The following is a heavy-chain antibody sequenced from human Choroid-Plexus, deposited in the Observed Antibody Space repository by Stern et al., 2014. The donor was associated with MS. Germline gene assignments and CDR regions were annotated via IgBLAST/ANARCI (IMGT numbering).Heavy chain of an antibody. D-gene: IGHD2/OR15-2a*01. V-gene: IGHV3-30*18. Sequence: VHLVESGGGVVQPGRPLRLSWVASGFTFGSWAMHWVRQAPGKGLEWVAGVSYDGSNKYYADSVKGRFTISRDNSQNTLYMQMSSLRPEDTAVYYCAKDRQYLTYFFDHWGQGSLVTVSS. J-gene: IGHJ5*02. CDR2: VSYDGSNK. CDR1: GFTFGSWA. CDR3: AKDRQYLTYFFDH.